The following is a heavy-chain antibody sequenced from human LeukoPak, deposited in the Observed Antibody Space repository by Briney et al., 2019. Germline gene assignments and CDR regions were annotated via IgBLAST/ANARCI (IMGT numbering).Heavy chain of an antibody. CDR3: ARDLAHPGAFDI. Sequence: NPSETLSLTCTVSGGSISSGGYYWSWIRQHPGKGLEWIGYIYYSGSTYYNPSLKSRVTISVDTSKNQFSLKLSSVTAADTAVYYCARDLAHPGAFDIWGQGTMVTVSS. J-gene: IGHJ3*02. V-gene: IGHV4-31*03. CDR1: GGSISSGGYY. CDR2: IYYSGST.